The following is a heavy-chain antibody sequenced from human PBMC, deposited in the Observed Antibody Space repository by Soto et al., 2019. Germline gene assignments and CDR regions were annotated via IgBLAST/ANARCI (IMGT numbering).Heavy chain of an antibody. CDR3: AKDKPNVWGPFVAFDI. D-gene: IGHD3-16*01. CDR2: ISGSGGST. V-gene: IGHV3-23*01. Sequence: PGGSLSLSCAASGFTFSSYAMILVRQAPGKGLEWVSAISGSGGSTYYADSVKGRFTISRDNSKNTLYLQMNSLRAEDTAVYYCAKDKPNVWGPFVAFDIWGQGTMVTVSS. J-gene: IGHJ3*02. CDR1: GFTFSSYA.